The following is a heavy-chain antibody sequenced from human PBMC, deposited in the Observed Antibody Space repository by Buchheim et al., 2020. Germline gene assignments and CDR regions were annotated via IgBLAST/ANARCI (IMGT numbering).Heavy chain of an antibody. CDR1: GFTFSSYG. J-gene: IGHJ6*02. D-gene: IGHD5-18*01. Sequence: QVQLVESGGGVVQPGRSLRLSCAASGFTFSSYGMHWVRQAPGKGLEWVAVIWYDGSNKYYADSVKGRFTISRDNSKNTLYLQMNSLRAEDTAVYYCALFTAWIQLPSGGRDAWGYGMDVWGQGTT. V-gene: IGHV3-33*01. CDR2: IWYDGSNK. CDR3: ALFTAWIQLPSGGRDAWGYGMDV.